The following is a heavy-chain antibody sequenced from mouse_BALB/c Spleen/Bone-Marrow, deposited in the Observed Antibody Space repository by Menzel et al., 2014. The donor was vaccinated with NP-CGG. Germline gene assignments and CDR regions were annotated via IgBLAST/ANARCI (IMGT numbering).Heavy chain of an antibody. CDR3: ARQGDGYYDY. Sequence: EVKVVESGGNLVKPGGSLKLSCAASGFTFSSYAMSWVRQTPEKRLEWVATIRSGGSYTYYPDSVKGRFTISRDNAKSTLYLQMRSLRSEDTAMYYCARQGDGYYDYWGQGTTLTVSS. D-gene: IGHD2-3*01. V-gene: IGHV5-9-3*01. J-gene: IGHJ2*01. CDR2: IRSGGSYT. CDR1: GFTFSSYA.